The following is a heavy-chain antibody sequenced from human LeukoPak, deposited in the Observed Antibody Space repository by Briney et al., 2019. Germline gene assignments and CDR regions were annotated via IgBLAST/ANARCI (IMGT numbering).Heavy chain of an antibody. CDR1: GYTFTSYG. Sequence: GASVKVSCKASGYTFTSYGISWVRQAPGQGLEWMGWISAYNGNTNYAQKLQGRVTMTTDTSTSTAYMELRSLRSDDTAVYYCARVGLRYFDWLPYPAYYYYMDVWGKGTTVTVSS. V-gene: IGHV1-18*01. CDR3: ARVGLRYFDWLPYPAYYYYMDV. J-gene: IGHJ6*03. D-gene: IGHD3-9*01. CDR2: ISAYNGNT.